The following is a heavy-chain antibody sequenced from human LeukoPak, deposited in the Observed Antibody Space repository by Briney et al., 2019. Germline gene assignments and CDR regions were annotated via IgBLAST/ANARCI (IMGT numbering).Heavy chain of an antibody. D-gene: IGHD3-10*01. CDR3: ARGLDNYGSGSSD. Sequence: PGGSLRLSCAASGFSFTNDWMTWVRQPPGKGLEWVANIKPDGGEKFYVDSVKGRFTISRDNAKNSLYLQMNSLRAEDTAVYYCARGLDNYGSGSSDWGQGTLVTVSS. J-gene: IGHJ4*02. CDR1: GFSFTNDW. CDR2: IKPDGGEK. V-gene: IGHV3-7*01.